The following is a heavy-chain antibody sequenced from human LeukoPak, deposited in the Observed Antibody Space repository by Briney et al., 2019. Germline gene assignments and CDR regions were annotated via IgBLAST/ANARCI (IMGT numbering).Heavy chain of an antibody. V-gene: IGHV3-74*01. CDR3: ASGTYCSNGLCYKDFDY. CDR1: GFTFSSYY. Sequence: PGGSLRLSCAASGFTFSSYYMHWVRQAPRKGLVWVAHIYTDGTTTTYADSVEGRFTISRDNAENTLYLQMNSLRAEDTAVYYCASGTYCSNGLCYKDFDYWGQGTLVTVSS. D-gene: IGHD2-8*01. J-gene: IGHJ4*02. CDR2: IYTDGTTT.